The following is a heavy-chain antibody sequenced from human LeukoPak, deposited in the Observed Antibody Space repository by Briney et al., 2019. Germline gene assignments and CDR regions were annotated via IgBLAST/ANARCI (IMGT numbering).Heavy chain of an antibody. CDR3: ARDRPPGYCSSTSCYEFDY. CDR1: GFTFDDYG. CDR2: INWDGGST. Sequence: GGSLRLSCAASGFTFDDYGMSWVRQAPGKGLEWVCGINWDGGSTGYADSVKGRFTISRDNAKNSLYLQMNSLRAEDTALYYCARDRPPGYCSSTSCYEFDYWGQGTLVTVSS. D-gene: IGHD2-2*01. V-gene: IGHV3-20*04. J-gene: IGHJ4*02.